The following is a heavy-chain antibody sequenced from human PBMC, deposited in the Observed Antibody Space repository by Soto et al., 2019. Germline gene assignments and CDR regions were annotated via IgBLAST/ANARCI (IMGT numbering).Heavy chain of an antibody. V-gene: IGHV3-33*01. CDR1: GFTFSSYG. CDR3: ARAHVDTAMVITRPG. Sequence: GGSLRLSCAASGFTFSSYGMHWVRQAPGKGLEWVAVIWYDGSNKYYADSVKGRFTISRDNSKNTLYLQMNSLRAEDTAVYYCARAHVDTAMVITRPGRGQGTLVTVSS. J-gene: IGHJ4*02. D-gene: IGHD5-18*01. CDR2: IWYDGSNK.